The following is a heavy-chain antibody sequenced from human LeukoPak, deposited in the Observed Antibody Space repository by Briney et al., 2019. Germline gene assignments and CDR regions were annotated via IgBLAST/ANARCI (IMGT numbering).Heavy chain of an antibody. V-gene: IGHV3-48*01. CDR2: IDARSGIT. CDR1: GFTFTIFG. D-gene: IGHD3-3*01. CDR3: ARTYDFGRGPPGDAFDN. J-gene: IGHJ3*02. Sequence: GSLRLSCAASGFTFTIFGLNWVRQAPGKGPEWVSYIDARSGITYYADSVQGRFTISRDDARESVFLQMDGLRVDDTAVYYCARTYDFGRGPPGDAFDNWGPGTWVIVSA.